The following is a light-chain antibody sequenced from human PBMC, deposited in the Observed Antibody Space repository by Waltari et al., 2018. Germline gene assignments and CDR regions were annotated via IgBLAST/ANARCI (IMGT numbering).Light chain of an antibody. CDR2: RNK. Sequence: QSVLTQPPSASGTPGQRVTISCSGSSSNIGRNYVYWYQQLPGTAPKPLIYRNKPRLSAVPARFSGSKSCTSASLAISGLRSEDEADYYCAAWDDSLSRPLFGGGTKLTVL. V-gene: IGLV1-47*01. CDR1: SSNIGRNY. CDR3: AAWDDSLSRPL. J-gene: IGLJ2*01.